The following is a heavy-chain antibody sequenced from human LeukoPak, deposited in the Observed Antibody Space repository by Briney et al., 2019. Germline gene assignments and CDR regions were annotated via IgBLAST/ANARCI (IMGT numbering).Heavy chain of an antibody. Sequence: SQTPSLTCTVSGGSIRSGDYYWSWIRQPPGKGLEWIGYIYYSGSTYYNPSLKSRVTISVDTSKNQFSLKLSSVTAADTAVYYCARAPTGDCYDYWGQGTLVTVSS. CDR2: IYYSGST. CDR3: ARAPTGDCYDY. J-gene: IGHJ4*02. V-gene: IGHV4-30-4*01. D-gene: IGHD2-21*01. CDR1: GGSIRSGDYY.